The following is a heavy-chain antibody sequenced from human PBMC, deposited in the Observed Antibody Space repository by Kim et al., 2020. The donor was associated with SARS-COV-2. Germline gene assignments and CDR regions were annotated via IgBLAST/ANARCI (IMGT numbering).Heavy chain of an antibody. V-gene: IGHV3-48*02. CDR2: ITPSSPTI. J-gene: IGHJ4*02. CDR3: ARVGAATAGGIDY. CDR1: GFSLSNLT. Sequence: GGSLRLSCAASGFSLSNLTMNWVRQAPGKGLEWVTYITPSSPTIYYADSVKGRFTVSRDNDKNALFLQMDSLRDEDTVVYYCARVGAATAGGIDYWGQGTLVTVSS. D-gene: IGHD2-21*02.